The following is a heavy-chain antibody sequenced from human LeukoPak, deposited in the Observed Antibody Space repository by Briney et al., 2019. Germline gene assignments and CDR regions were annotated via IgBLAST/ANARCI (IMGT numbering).Heavy chain of an antibody. D-gene: IGHD3-16*01. J-gene: IGHJ3*02. CDR1: GGSISPYY. CDR2: ITYSGSI. CDR3: ARHLPPYVHIDI. V-gene: IGHV4-59*08. Sequence: SETLSLTCNVYGGSISPYYWSWIRQPPGKGLEWIAYITYSGSINYNPSLKSRVTISVNMSKNRFSLKLDSVTAADTAVYYCARHLPPYVHIDIWGQGTEATVSS.